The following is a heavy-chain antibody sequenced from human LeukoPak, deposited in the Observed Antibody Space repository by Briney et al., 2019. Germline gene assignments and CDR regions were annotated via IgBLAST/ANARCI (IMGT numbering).Heavy chain of an antibody. CDR1: GGSISSYY. CDR3: ARENVDTAMVGYYYYYGMDV. CDR2: IYTSGST. D-gene: IGHD5-18*01. Sequence: SETLSVTCTVCGGSISSYYWSWIRQPAGQGLDWIGRIYTSGSTNYNHSLKSRVTMSVDTSKNQFSLKLSSATAADTAVYYCARENVDTAMVGYYYYYGMDVWGQGTTVTVSS. V-gene: IGHV4-4*07. J-gene: IGHJ6*02.